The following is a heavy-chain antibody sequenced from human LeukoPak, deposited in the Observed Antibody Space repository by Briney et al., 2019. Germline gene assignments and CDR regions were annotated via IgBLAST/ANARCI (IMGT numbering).Heavy chain of an antibody. D-gene: IGHD1-26*01. Sequence: GGSLRLSCAASGFTFSTYWMSWVRQAPGKGLEWVANIKQDGSEKYYVDSVEGRFTISRDNTKNSLYLQMNSLRAEDTAVYYCARHGGSYCDHWGQGTLVTVSS. J-gene: IGHJ4*02. V-gene: IGHV3-7*01. CDR1: GFTFSTYW. CDR2: IKQDGSEK. CDR3: ARHGGSYCDH.